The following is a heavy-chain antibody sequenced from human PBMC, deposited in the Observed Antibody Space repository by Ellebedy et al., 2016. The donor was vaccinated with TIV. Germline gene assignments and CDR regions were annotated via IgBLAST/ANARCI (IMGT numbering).Heavy chain of an antibody. CDR2: IWYDGSHK. CDR1: GFTFSGYG. V-gene: IGHV3-33*01. J-gene: IGHJ6*02. D-gene: IGHD6-6*01. CDR3: ARRIAARPGYYYGMDV. Sequence: GGSLRLSCAASGFTFSGYGMHWVRQAPGKGLEWVAAIWYDGSHKYYADSVKGRFTISRDNSKNTLYLQMNSLRAEDTAVYYCARRIAARPGYYYGMDVWGRGTTVTVSS.